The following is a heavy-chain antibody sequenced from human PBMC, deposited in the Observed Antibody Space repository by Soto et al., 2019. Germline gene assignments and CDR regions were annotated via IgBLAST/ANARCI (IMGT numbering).Heavy chain of an antibody. D-gene: IGHD6-19*01. CDR2: ISYDGSNK. J-gene: IGHJ4*02. CDR1: GFTFSSYA. Sequence: SLRLSCGASGFTFSSYAMHWVRQAPGKGLEWVAVISYDGSNKYYADSVKGRFTISRDNSKNTLYLQINSLRAEDTAVYYCARVVLGIAVAGTGNYFDYWGRGXLVTVSS. CDR3: ARVVLGIAVAGTGNYFDY. V-gene: IGHV3-30-3*01.